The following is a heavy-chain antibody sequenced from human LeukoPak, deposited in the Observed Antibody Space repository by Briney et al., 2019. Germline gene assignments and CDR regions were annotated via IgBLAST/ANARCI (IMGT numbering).Heavy chain of an antibody. CDR1: GFTFDDYG. V-gene: IGHV3-20*04. CDR3: ARRRVTLVRGVDITSYYFDY. J-gene: IGHJ4*02. CDR2: INWNGGST. Sequence: GGSLRLSCAASGFTFDDYGMSWVRQAPGKGLEWVSGINWNGGSTGYTHSVKGRFTISRDNAKNSLYLQMNSLRAEDTALYYCARRRVTLVRGVDITSYYFDYWGQGTLVTVSS. D-gene: IGHD3-10*01.